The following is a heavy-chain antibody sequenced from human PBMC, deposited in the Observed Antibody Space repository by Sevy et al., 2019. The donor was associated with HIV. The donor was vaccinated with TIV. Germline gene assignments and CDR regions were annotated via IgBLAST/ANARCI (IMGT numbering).Heavy chain of an antibody. J-gene: IGHJ3*02. CDR1: GYNLSNCG. CDR3: ARDVPSVTMVLGHINFDAFDI. CDR2: ISSYNRNT. D-gene: IGHD3-10*01. Sequence: ASVKVSCRSSGYNLSNCGISWVRHAPGQGPEWIGRISSYNRNTNYAQKFQGRVTVTIDTSTTTAYMELRSLRSDDTALYSCARDVPSVTMVLGHINFDAFDIWGQGTMVTVSS. V-gene: IGHV1-18*01.